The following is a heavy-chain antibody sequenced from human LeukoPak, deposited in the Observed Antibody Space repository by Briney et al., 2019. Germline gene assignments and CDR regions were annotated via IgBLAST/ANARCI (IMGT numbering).Heavy chain of an antibody. V-gene: IGHV4-38-2*02. CDR1: GYSISSGYY. J-gene: IGHJ5*01. D-gene: IGHD3-10*01. CDR2: IYHSGST. CDR3: ARDRRGFDWFDY. Sequence: SETLSLTCTVSGYSISSGYYWGWIRQPPGKGLEWIGSIYHSGSTYYNPSLKSRVTISVDTSKNQFSLKLSPVTAADTAVYYCARDRRGFDWFDYWGQGTLVTVSS.